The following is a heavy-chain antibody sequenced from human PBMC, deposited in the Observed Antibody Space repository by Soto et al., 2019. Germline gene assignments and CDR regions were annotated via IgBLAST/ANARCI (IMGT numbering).Heavy chain of an antibody. D-gene: IGHD6-19*01. V-gene: IGHV1-69*13. CDR1: GGTFSSYA. J-gene: IGHJ4*02. Sequence: SVKVSCKASGGTFSSYAISWVRQAPGQGLEWMGGIIPIFGTANYAQKFQGRVTITADESTSTAYMELSSLRSEDTAVYYCASSRQWLAPIDYWGQGTLVTVSS. CDR2: IIPIFGTA. CDR3: ASSRQWLAPIDY.